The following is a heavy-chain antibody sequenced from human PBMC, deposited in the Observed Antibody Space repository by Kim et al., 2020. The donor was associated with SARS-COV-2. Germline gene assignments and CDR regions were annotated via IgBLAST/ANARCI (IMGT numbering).Heavy chain of an antibody. CDR1: GGSFSGYY. V-gene: IGHV4-34*01. D-gene: IGHD1-1*01. Sequence: SETLSLTCAVYGGSFSGYYWSWIRQPPGKGLEWIGEINHSGSTNYNPSLKSRVTISVDTSKNQFSLKLSSVTAADTAVYYCARKLARWNSFDYWGQGTLVTVSS. J-gene: IGHJ4*02. CDR2: INHSGST. CDR3: ARKLARWNSFDY.